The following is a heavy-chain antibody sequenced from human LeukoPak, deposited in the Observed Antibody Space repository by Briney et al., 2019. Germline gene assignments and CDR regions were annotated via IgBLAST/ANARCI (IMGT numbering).Heavy chain of an antibody. Sequence: GGSLRLSCAASGFTFSSYSMNWVRQAPGKGLEWVSSISSSSSYIYYADSVKGRFTISRDNAKNSLYLQMNSLRAEDTAVYYCAKAIGIAAAPEGYWGQGTLVTVSS. V-gene: IGHV3-21*01. J-gene: IGHJ4*02. CDR2: ISSSSSYI. D-gene: IGHD6-13*01. CDR1: GFTFSSYS. CDR3: AKAIGIAAAPEGY.